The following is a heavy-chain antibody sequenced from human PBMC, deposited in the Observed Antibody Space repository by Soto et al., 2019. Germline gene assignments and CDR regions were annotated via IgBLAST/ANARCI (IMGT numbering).Heavy chain of an antibody. V-gene: IGHV3-74*01. D-gene: IGHD3-10*01. J-gene: IGHJ6*02. CDR1: GFTFSSYW. CDR3: ARDFHYGSHYGMDV. CDR2: INSDGSST. Sequence: GGSLRLSCAASGFTFSSYWMHWVRQAPGKGLVWVSRINSDGSSTSYADSVKGRFTISRDNAKNTLYLQMNSLRAEDTAVFYCARDFHYGSHYGMDVWGQGTTVTVSS.